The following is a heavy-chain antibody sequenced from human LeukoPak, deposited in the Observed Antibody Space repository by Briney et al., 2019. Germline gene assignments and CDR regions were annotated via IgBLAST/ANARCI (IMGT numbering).Heavy chain of an antibody. CDR1: GYTFTVYY. Sequence: ASVKVSFKASGYTFTVYYMHWVRQAPGQGLEWMGWINPNSGGTNYAQKFQGRVTMTRDTSISTAYMELSRLRSDDTAVYYCARVVVVVVGELADAFDIWGQGTMVTVSS. CDR3: ARVVVVVVGELADAFDI. V-gene: IGHV1-2*02. D-gene: IGHD2-15*01. J-gene: IGHJ3*02. CDR2: INPNSGGT.